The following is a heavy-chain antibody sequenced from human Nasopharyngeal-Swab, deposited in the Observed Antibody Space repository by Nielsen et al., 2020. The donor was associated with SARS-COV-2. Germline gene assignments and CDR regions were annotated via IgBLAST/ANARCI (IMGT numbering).Heavy chain of an antibody. CDR1: GFTFSSYE. CDR3: ARGGLDSSSWYGYYFDY. Sequence: GESLKISCAASGFTFSSYEMNWVRQAPGKGLEWVAVIWYDGSNKYYADSVKGRFTISRDNSKNTLYLQMNSLRAEDTAVYYCARGGLDSSSWYGYYFDYWGQGTLVTVSS. V-gene: IGHV3-33*08. J-gene: IGHJ4*02. CDR2: IWYDGSNK. D-gene: IGHD6-13*01.